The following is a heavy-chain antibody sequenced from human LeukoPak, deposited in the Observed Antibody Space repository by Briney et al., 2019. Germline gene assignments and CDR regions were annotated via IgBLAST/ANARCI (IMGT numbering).Heavy chain of an antibody. CDR3: AKARIIGVGWAQFDS. V-gene: IGHV3-23*01. D-gene: IGHD2-21*01. J-gene: IGHJ4*02. Sequence: GGSLRLSCATSGFTFSQFGMTWVRQPPGKGLEWVASFDGNAHGTYFADSVTGRCTISSDNSKNTVYLQMNSLRADDTAIYYCAKARIIGVGWAQFDSWGRVPWSPSPQ. CDR2: FDGNAHGT. CDR1: GFTFSQFG.